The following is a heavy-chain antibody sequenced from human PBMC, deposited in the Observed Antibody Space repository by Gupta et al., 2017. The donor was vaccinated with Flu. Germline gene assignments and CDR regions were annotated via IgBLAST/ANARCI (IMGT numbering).Heavy chain of an antibody. CDR3: SKHWKWERRPRYYYYGMDV. CDR2: IIPIFGTA. J-gene: IGHJ6*02. V-gene: IGHV1-69*06. Sequence: QVPLVQSGAEVKKPGSSVKVSCKASGGTFSSYAISWVRQAPGQGLEWMGGIIPIFGTANYAQKFQGRVTITADKSTSTADMELSSLRSEDTAVYYCSKHWKWERRPRYYYYGMDVWVQGTTVTVSS. CDR1: GGTFSSYA. D-gene: IGHD1-26*01.